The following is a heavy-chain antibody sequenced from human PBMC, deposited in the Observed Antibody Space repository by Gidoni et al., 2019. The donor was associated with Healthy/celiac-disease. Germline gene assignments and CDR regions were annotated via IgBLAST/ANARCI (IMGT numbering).Heavy chain of an antibody. CDR3: ARSRGGIVGAPLYYFDY. V-gene: IGHV4-34*01. Sequence: QVQLQQWGAGLLKPSETLSLTCAVYGGSFSGYYWSWIRQPPGKGLEWIGEINHSGSTNYNPSLKSRVTISVDTSKNQFSLKLSSVTAADTAVYYCARSRGGIVGAPLYYFDYWGQGTLVTVSS. J-gene: IGHJ4*02. CDR2: INHSGST. D-gene: IGHD1-26*01. CDR1: GGSFSGYY.